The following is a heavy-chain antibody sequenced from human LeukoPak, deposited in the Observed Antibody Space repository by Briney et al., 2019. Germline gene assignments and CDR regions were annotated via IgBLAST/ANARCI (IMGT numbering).Heavy chain of an antibody. Sequence: ASVKVSCKASGIAFTDHWIHWVRQAPGQGPEWMGCMNAKSGDTNYIENFQGRVTMTRDTSISTAYMELGGLRFDDTAVYYCAAERRGNYRLDYWGQGTVVTVSS. D-gene: IGHD3-16*02. CDR2: MNAKSGDT. V-gene: IGHV1-2*02. CDR3: AAERRGNYRLDY. J-gene: IGHJ4*02. CDR1: GIAFTDHW.